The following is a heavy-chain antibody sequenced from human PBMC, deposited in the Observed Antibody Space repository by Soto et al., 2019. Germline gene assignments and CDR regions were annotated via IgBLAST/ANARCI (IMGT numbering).Heavy chain of an antibody. Sequence: PGGSLRLSCAASGFTFNSYTMAWVRQAPGKGLEWVSSISGSGSSPSYADSVQGRFIIYRDNSRTTLSLQMNSLRAEDTATYYCAKARCTGNSCYVPDYWGHGSLVTAPQ. D-gene: IGHD2-8*02. CDR3: AKARCTGNSCYVPDY. J-gene: IGHJ4*01. CDR1: GFTFNSYT. CDR2: ISGSGSSP. V-gene: IGHV3-23*01.